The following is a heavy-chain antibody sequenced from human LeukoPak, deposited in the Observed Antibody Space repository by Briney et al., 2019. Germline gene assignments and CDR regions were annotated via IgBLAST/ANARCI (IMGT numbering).Heavy chain of an antibody. J-gene: IGHJ4*02. D-gene: IGHD2-2*01. CDR1: GASVSSGDYC. CDR3: ARVDTSWYSSDY. Sequence: SETLSLTCTVSGASVSSGDYCWSWIRQPPGKGLEWIAYIYYTGSTNYNPSLKSRVTISLDTSKRQFSLKLSSVTAADTALYYCARVDTSWYSSDYWGQGALVTVSS. V-gene: IGHV4-61*08. CDR2: IYYTGST.